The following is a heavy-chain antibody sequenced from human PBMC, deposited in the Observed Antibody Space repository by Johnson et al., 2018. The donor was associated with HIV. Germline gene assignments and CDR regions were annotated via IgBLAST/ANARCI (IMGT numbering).Heavy chain of an antibody. V-gene: IGHV3-11*04. CDR1: GFTFSDYY. CDR2: ISGGSAGT. J-gene: IGHJ3*02. Sequence: QVQLVESGGGLVKPGASLRLSCVGSGFTFSDYYMRWVRQAPGKGLEWIAYISGGSAGTFYADSVKGRFTISRDNSKNTLYLQMNSLRAEDTAVYYCAKGLAAFFAFDIWGQGTMVTVSS. CDR3: AKGLAAFFAFDI. D-gene: IGHD3-3*01.